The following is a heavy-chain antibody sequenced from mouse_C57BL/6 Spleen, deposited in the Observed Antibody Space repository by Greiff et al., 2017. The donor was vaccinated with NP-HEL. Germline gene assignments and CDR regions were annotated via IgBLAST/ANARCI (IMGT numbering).Heavy chain of an antibody. CDR1: GYTFTSYW. J-gene: IGHJ2*01. Sequence: QVQLKQPGAELVKPGASVKLSCKASGYTFTSYWMQWVKQRPGQGLEWIGEIDPSDSYTNYNQKFKGKATLTVDTSSSTAYMQLSSLTSEDSAVYYCARRSEFDYWGQGTTLTVSS. CDR3: ARRSEFDY. V-gene: IGHV1-50*01. CDR2: IDPSDSYT.